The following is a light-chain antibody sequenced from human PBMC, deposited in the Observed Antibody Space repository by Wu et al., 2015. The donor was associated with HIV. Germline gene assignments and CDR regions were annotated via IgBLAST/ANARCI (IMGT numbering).Light chain of an antibody. J-gene: IGKJ5*01. CDR2: TAP. CDR3: QQYGSTPIT. CDR1: QTVTYDY. Sequence: IVLTQSPATLSSSPGATVTLSCRASQTVTYDYLAWYQQKPGLAPRLLIHTAPQRATDVSDRFSGSGSGTDFTLTITKLDPEDIAFYFCQQYGSTPITFGPGTRL. V-gene: IGKV3-20*01.